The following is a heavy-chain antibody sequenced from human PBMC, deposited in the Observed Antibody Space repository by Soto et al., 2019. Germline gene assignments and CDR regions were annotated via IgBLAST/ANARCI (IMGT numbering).Heavy chain of an antibody. CDR1: GYSFTSYW. Sequence: GESLKISCKGSGYSFTSYWIGWVRQMPGKGLEWMGIIYPGDSDTRYSPSFQGQVTISADKSISTAYLQWSSLKASDTAMYYCARGGGPLYSNYDAFDIWGQGTMVTVSS. CDR3: ARGGGPLYSNYDAFDI. J-gene: IGHJ3*02. V-gene: IGHV5-51*01. D-gene: IGHD4-4*01. CDR2: IYPGDSDT.